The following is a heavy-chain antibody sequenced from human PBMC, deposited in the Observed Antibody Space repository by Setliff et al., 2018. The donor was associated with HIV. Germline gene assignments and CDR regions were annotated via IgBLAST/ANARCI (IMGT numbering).Heavy chain of an antibody. J-gene: IGHJ5*02. D-gene: IGHD3-22*01. Sequence: PSETLSLTCAVYGGSFSGYYWSWIRQPPGKGLEWIGEINHSGSTNYNPSLKGRVTISVDTSKNQFSLKLSSVTAADTAVYYCARVWRRYYDSSGYYRGNWFDPWGQGTLVTVSS. V-gene: IGHV4-34*01. CDR2: INHSGST. CDR3: ARVWRRYYDSSGYYRGNWFDP. CDR1: GGSFSGYY.